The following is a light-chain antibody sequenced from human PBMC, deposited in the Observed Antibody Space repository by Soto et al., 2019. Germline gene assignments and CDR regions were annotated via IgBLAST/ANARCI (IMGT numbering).Light chain of an antibody. CDR1: QSVSSY. CDR3: QQRSNWPPRVT. V-gene: IGKV3-11*01. Sequence: EIVLTQSPATLSLSPLERAPLSCRASQSVSSYLAWYQQKPGQAPRLLIYDASNRATGIPARFSGSGSGTDFTLTISSLEPEDFAVYYCQQRSNWPPRVTFGQGTRLDIK. CDR2: DAS. J-gene: IGKJ5*01.